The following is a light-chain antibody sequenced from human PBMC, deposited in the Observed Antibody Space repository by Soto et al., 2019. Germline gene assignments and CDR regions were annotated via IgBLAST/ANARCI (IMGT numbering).Light chain of an antibody. CDR1: QGISNY. CDR2: AAS. J-gene: IGKJ3*01. V-gene: IGKV1-27*01. CDR3: XXXXSVPL. Sequence: DIQMTQSPSSLSASVGDRVTITCRASQGISNYIAWYQQKPGKAPKLLIYAASTLQSGVPSRFSGSGSGTDFTLTINSLQPXXXXXXXXXXXXSVPLFGPGTKVDIK.